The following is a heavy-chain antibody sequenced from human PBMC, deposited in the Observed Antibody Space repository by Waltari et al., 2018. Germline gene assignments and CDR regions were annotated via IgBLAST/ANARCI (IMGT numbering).Heavy chain of an antibody. CDR1: GGTFSSYA. CDR2: IIPIFGTA. J-gene: IGHJ6*02. Sequence: QVQLVQSGAEVKKPGSSVKVSCKASGGTFSSYAISWVRQAPGQGLEWMGGIIPIFGTANYAQKFQGRVTITADESTSTAYMELSSLRSEDTAVYYCARDRDIVVVVAATKGYYYGMDVWGQGTTVTVSS. CDR3: ARDRDIVVVVAATKGYYYGMDV. D-gene: IGHD2-15*01. V-gene: IGHV1-69*01.